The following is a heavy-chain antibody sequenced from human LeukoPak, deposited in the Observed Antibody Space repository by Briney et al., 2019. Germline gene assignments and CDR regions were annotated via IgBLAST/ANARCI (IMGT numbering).Heavy chain of an antibody. D-gene: IGHD2-2*01. Sequence: SVKVSCKASGGTLSRYAISWVRQAPGQGLEWMGGIIASFGTANYAQKFQGRVTISADESTSTAYMELSSLRSEDTAVYYCARVVTPRYCSRTSCYWKGWFDPWGQGTLVTVSS. CDR3: ARVVTPRYCSRTSCYWKGWFDP. V-gene: IGHV1-69*13. CDR2: IIASFGTA. J-gene: IGHJ5*02. CDR1: GGTLSRYA.